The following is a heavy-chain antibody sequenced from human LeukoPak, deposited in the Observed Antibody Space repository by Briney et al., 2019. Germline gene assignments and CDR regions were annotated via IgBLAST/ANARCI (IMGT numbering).Heavy chain of an antibody. D-gene: IGHD1-26*01. V-gene: IGHV3-30*04. J-gene: IGHJ4*02. CDR2: ISYDGSNK. CDR3: TRDRGSYPYYFDY. CDR1: GFTFSSYA. Sequence: TGGSLRLSCAASGFTFSSYAMHWVRQAPGKGLEWVAVISYDGSNKYYADSVKGRFTISRDNSKNTLYLQMNSLRAEDTAVYFCTRDRGSYPYYFDYWGQGTLVTVSS.